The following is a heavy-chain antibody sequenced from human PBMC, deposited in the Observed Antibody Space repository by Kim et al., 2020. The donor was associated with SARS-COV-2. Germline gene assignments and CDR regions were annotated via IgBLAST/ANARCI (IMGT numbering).Heavy chain of an antibody. CDR3: AREDRDAFDI. J-gene: IGHJ3*02. V-gene: IGHV6-1*01. Sequence: YNDYAVSLKSQITINPDTSKNQFSLQLNSVTPEDTAVYYGAREDRDAFDIWGQGTMVSVSS. CDR2: YN.